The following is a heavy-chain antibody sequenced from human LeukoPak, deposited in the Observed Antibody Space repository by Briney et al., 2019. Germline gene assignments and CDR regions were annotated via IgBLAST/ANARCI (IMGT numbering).Heavy chain of an antibody. V-gene: IGHV3-11*04. D-gene: IGHD2-2*01. Sequence: GGSLRLSCAASGFTFSDYYMSWIRQAPGKGLEWVSYISSSGSTIYYADSVKGRFTISSENAKNSLYLQMSSLRAEDTAVYHCARGYCSGTSCFGAFDMWGQGTMVPVSS. CDR3: ARGYCSGTSCFGAFDM. CDR1: GFTFSDYY. CDR2: ISSSGSTI. J-gene: IGHJ3*02.